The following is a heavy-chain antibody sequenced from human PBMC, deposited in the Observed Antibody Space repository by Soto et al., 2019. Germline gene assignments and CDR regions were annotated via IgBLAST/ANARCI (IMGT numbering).Heavy chain of an antibody. Sequence: HGESLKISCKGSGYSFTSYWIGWVRQMPGKGLEWMGRIDPSDSYTNYSPSFQGHVTISADKSISTAYLQWSSLKASDTAMYYCAGQEMVRYYYGSGSSTAIYGMDVWGQGTTVTVSS. CDR2: IDPSDSYT. D-gene: IGHD3-10*01. V-gene: IGHV5-10-1*01. CDR3: AGQEMVRYYYGSGSSTAIYGMDV. CDR1: GYSFTSYW. J-gene: IGHJ6*02.